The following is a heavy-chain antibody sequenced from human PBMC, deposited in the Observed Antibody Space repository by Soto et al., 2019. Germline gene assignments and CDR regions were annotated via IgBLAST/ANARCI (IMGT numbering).Heavy chain of an antibody. J-gene: IGHJ2*01. CDR1: GDSISSNRW. D-gene: IGHD2-2*01. Sequence: QVQLQESGPGLVRASGTLSLTCAVSGDSISSNRWWRWVRQPPGKGLEWFGEIYHSGTTNYKPSLKSRVTFSVAKSKNQISLNWKSVTAADTAVYYSATGGTYCSTTVCLYWYLARWGRGTLVSVSS. CDR3: ATGGTYCSTTVCLYWYLAR. V-gene: IGHV4-4*02. CDR2: IYHSGTT.